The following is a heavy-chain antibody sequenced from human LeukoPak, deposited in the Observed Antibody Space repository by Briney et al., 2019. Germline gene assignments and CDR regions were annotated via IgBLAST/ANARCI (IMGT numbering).Heavy chain of an antibody. CDR3: ARGADWFDP. J-gene: IGHJ5*02. CDR1: GFTFTSYW. V-gene: IGHV3-7*01. CDR2: IKQDGSET. Sequence: GGSLRLSCAASGFTFTSYWMHWVRQAPGKGLEWVANIKQDGSETYYVDSVKGRFTISRDNAKTSMYLQMNSLRAEDTAVYYCARGADWFDPCGQGTLVTVSS. D-gene: IGHD4/OR15-4a*01.